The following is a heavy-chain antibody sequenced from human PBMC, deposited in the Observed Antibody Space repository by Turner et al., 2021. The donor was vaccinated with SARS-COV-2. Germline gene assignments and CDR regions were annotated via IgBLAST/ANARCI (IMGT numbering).Heavy chain of an antibody. CDR3: ARRLVVQGTDDYSYYYGMDV. V-gene: IGHV4-39*01. D-gene: IGHD3-22*01. J-gene: IGHJ6*02. CDR2: SYYSWST. Sequence: QLQLQESGPGLVKPSETLSLTCTVAGGSISSSSYYWGWIRQPPGKGLEWIGNSYYSWSTYYNPSLTSRGTISVDTSKNQFSLKLGSVTATDTAVYYCARRLVVQGTDDYSYYYGMDVWGQGTTVTVSS. CDR1: GGSISSSSYY.